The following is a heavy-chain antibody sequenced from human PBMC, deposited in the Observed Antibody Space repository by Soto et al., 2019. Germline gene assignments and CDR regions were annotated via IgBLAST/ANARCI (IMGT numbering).Heavy chain of an antibody. D-gene: IGHD2-21*02. CDR1: GFTFSSYG. CDR3: SKDSRIVVVTAPYDY. CDR2: ISYDGSNK. V-gene: IGHV3-30*18. J-gene: IGHJ4*02. Sequence: QVQLVESGGGVVQPGRSLRLSCAASGFTFSSYGMHWVRQAPGKGLEWVAVISYDGSNKYYADSVKGRFTISRDNSKNTLYLHMNSVRAEDTTVYYCSKDSRIVVVTAPYDYWGQGTLVTVSA.